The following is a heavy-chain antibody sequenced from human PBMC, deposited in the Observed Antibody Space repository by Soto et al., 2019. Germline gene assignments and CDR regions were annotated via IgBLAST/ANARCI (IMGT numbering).Heavy chain of an antibody. CDR2: IYHSGST. CDR3: ARLAPIAAADGMDV. J-gene: IGHJ6*02. CDR1: GYSISSGYY. Sequence: NPSETLSLTCAVSGYSISSGYYWGWIRQSPGKGLEWIGSIYHSGSTYYNPSLKSRVIISVDTSKNQFSLKLSSVTAADTAAYYCARLAPIAAADGMDVWGLGTTVTVS. D-gene: IGHD6-13*01. V-gene: IGHV4-38-2*01.